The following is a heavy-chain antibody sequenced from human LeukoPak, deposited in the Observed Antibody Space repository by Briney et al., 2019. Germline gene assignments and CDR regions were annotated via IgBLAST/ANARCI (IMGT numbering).Heavy chain of an antibody. V-gene: IGHV4-39*07. J-gene: IGHJ2*01. CDR3: ARVGVGTTVTTMWYFDL. D-gene: IGHD4-17*01. CDR2: IYYSGST. Sequence: SETLSLTCTVSGGSISSSSYYWGWIRQPPGKGLEWIGSIYYSGSTYYNPSLKSRVTISVDTSKNQFSLKLSSVTAADTAVYYCARVGVGTTVTTMWYFDLWGRGTLVTVSS. CDR1: GGSISSSSYY.